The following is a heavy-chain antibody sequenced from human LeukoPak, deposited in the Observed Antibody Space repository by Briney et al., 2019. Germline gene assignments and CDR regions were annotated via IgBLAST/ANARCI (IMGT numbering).Heavy chain of an antibody. CDR1: GYTFTSYD. CDR2: MNPNSGNT. CDR3: ARRRGQRNYYGMDV. V-gene: IGHV1-8*01. D-gene: IGHD2-2*01. Sequence: ASVKVSCKASGYTFTSYDINWVRQATGQGLEWMGWMNPNSGNTGYAQKFQGRVTMTRNTSISTAYMELSSLRSEDTAVYYCARRRGQRNYYGMDVWGQGTTVTVSS. J-gene: IGHJ6*02.